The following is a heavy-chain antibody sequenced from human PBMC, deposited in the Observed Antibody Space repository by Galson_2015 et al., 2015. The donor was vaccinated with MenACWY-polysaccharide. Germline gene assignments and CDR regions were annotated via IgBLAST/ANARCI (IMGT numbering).Heavy chain of an antibody. Sequence: SLRLSCAASGFTVSSSYMNWVRQAPGKGLEWVSIIYSDGNTYYADSVKGRFTISRDNSKNTLYLQMNSLRIEDTAVYYCARDLRGRVCYWGQGALVTVSS. CDR1: GFTVSSSY. CDR2: IYSDGNT. D-gene: IGHD3-16*01. J-gene: IGHJ4*02. CDR3: ARDLRGRVCY. V-gene: IGHV3-66*02.